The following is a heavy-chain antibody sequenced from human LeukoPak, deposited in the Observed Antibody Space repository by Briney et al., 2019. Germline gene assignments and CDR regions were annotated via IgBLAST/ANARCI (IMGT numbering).Heavy chain of an antibody. CDR2: IYYSGST. J-gene: IGHJ6*02. Sequence: PSETLSLTCTVSGGSISSSRYYWGWIRHPPGKGREGIGSIYYSGSTYYNPSLKSRVTISVDTSKNQFSLKLSSVTAADTAVYYCARDIVVVVAKAFYYYYGMDVWGQGTTVTVSS. CDR1: GGSISSSRYY. D-gene: IGHD2-15*01. V-gene: IGHV4-39*02. CDR3: ARDIVVVVAKAFYYYYGMDV.